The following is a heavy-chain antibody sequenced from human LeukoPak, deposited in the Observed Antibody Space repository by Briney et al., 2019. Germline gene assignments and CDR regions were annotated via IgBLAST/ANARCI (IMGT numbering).Heavy chain of an antibody. D-gene: IGHD6-19*01. J-gene: IGHJ4*02. CDR3: ARGSHPVTGTLGGYFDP. CDR2: IYHTGST. CDR1: SYSINSNYY. Sequence: PSETLSLTCSVSSYSINSNYYWGWIWQSPGKGLEWIGSIYHTGSTYYNPSLKSRVTISLDASNKQFSLRLSSVTAADTAVYYCARGSHPVTGTLGGYFDPWGQGTLVTVSS. V-gene: IGHV4-38-2*02.